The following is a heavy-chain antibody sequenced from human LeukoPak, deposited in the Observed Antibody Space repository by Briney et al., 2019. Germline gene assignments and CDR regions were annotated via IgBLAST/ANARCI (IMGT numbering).Heavy chain of an antibody. D-gene: IGHD2-2*01. CDR1: GFTFSSYG. V-gene: IGHV3-30*02. Sequence: GGSLRLSCAASGFTFSSYGMHWVRQAPGKGLEWVAFIRYDGSNKYYADSVKGRFTISRDNSKNTLYLQMNSLRAEDTAVYYCAKDPIEPSPAHIAVVPAALDYWGQGTLVTVSS. CDR3: AKDPIEPSPAHIAVVPAALDY. J-gene: IGHJ4*02. CDR2: IRYDGSNK.